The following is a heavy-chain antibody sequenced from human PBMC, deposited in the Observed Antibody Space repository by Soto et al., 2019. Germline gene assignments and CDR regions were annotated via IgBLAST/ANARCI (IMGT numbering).Heavy chain of an antibody. D-gene: IGHD2-21*02. CDR3: ARHEGEGHGGNFDYYYYGMDV. V-gene: IGHV4-39*01. Sequence: SETLSLTCTVSGGSISSSSYYWGWTRQPPGKGLERIGCIYYRGSTYYDPARKSRVTRSGDTSKNHCALKLSTVTAADTAVYYCARHEGEGHGGNFDYYYYGMDVWGQGTTVTVSS. CDR2: IYYRGST. J-gene: IGHJ6*02. CDR1: GGSISSSSYY.